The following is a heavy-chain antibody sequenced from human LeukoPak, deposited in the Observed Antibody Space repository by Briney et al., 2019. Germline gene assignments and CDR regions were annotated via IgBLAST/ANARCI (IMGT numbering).Heavy chain of an antibody. Sequence: GGSLRLSCAASGFTFDDYGMSWVRQAPGKGLEWVSGINWNGGSTGYTHSVEGRFTISRDDAKKSLYLQMNSLRAEDTAVYFCARFAEVYYYVDVWGTGTTVIVSS. D-gene: IGHD2-21*01. CDR1: GFTFDDYG. V-gene: IGHV3-20*04. J-gene: IGHJ6*03. CDR3: ARFAEVYYYVDV. CDR2: INWNGGST.